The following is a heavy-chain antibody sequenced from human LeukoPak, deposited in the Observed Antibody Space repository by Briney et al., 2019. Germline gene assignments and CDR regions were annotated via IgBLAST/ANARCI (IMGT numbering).Heavy chain of an antibody. D-gene: IGHD3-10*01. CDR1: GYTFTSYY. V-gene: IGHV1-46*01. Sequence: ASVKVSCKASGYTFTSYYMHWVRQAPGQGLEWMGIINPSGGSTTYAQKFQGRVTMTRDTSTSTVYMDLISLRSEGTAVYYCARDITYYFDFWGQGTLLTVSS. CDR3: ARDITYYFDF. J-gene: IGHJ4*02. CDR2: INPSGGST.